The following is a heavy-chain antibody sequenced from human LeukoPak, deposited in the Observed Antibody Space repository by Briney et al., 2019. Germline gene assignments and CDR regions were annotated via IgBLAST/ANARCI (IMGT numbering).Heavy chain of an antibody. J-gene: IGHJ4*02. CDR2: ISSSSSYI. D-gene: IGHD3-22*01. V-gene: IGHV3-21*01. Sequence: GGSLRLSCAASGFTFSSYGMSWVRQAPGKGLEWVSSISSSSSYIYYADSVKGRFTISRDNAKNSLYLQMNSLRAEDTAVYYCARRYYNSSGYHFDYWGQGTLVTVSS. CDR3: ARRYYNSSGYHFDY. CDR1: GFTFSSYG.